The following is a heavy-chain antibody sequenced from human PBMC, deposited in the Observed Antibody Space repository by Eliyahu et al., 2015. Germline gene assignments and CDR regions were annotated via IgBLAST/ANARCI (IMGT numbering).Heavy chain of an antibody. D-gene: IGHD6-19*01. CDR1: GXTFSNYW. Sequence: EVQLVESGGALVQPGGSLRLSXXASGXTFSNYWMHWVRXAPGKGLVWVXRXNGDGSSTNYADSVKGRFTISTDNAKNTLFLQMNSLRAEDTAVYYCARGINSGCRNCAGYWGQGTLVTVSS. CDR2: XNGDGSST. CDR3: ARGINSGCRNCAGY. V-gene: IGHV3-74*01. J-gene: IGHJ4*02.